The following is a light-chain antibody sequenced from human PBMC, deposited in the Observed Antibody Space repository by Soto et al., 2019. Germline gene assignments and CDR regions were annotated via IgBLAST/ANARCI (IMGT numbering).Light chain of an antibody. CDR2: DIY. CDR1: TSNIGTNA. J-gene: IGLJ2*01. CDR3: ASWDDSLNAVV. V-gene: IGLV1-44*01. Sequence: QSVLTQPPSASGTPGLRVTISCSGRTSNIGTNAVNWYQQLPGTAPKLLIYDIYQRPSGVPDRFSGSRSGTSASLAISGLQSEDEADYYCASWDDSLNAVVFGGGTKLTVL.